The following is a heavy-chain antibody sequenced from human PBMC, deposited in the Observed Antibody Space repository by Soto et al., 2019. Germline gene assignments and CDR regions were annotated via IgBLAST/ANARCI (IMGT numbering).Heavy chain of an antibody. CDR2: ISYDGSNK. Sequence: GGSLRLSCAASGFTLSSYAMHWVRQAPGKGLEWVAVISYDGSNKYYADSVKGRFTISRDNSKNTLYLQMNSLRAEDTAVYYSARVPRYFDWLSYYFDYWGQGTLVTSPQ. V-gene: IGHV3-30-3*01. CDR1: GFTLSSYA. J-gene: IGHJ4*02. D-gene: IGHD3-9*01. CDR3: ARVPRYFDWLSYYFDY.